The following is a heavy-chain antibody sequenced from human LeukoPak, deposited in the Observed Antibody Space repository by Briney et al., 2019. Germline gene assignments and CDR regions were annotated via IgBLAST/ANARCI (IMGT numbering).Heavy chain of an antibody. D-gene: IGHD4-17*01. J-gene: IGHJ4*02. V-gene: IGHV1-69*01. CDR1: GGTFSSYA. Sequence: SVKVSCKASGGTFSSYAISWVRQAPGQGLEWMGGVVPMFATANYAPKFQDRVTITADESTSTAYMELRSLRSEDTAVYHCARGLHGDYGYFDYWGQGTLVTVSS. CDR3: ARGLHGDYGYFDY. CDR2: VVPMFATA.